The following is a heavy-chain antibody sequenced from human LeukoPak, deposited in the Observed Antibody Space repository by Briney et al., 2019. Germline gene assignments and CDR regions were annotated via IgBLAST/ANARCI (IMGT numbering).Heavy chain of an antibody. D-gene: IGHD1-26*01. J-gene: IGHJ4*02. V-gene: IGHV3-9*01. CDR1: GFTFDDYA. Sequence: GGSLSLSCAASGFTFDDYAMHWVRHAPGKGLEWVSGFSWNSGSIVYADSVKGRFTISRENAKHSLYLQMNSLRAGDTALYYCAKGRGSSAKYYFDYWGQGTLVTVSS. CDR2: FSWNSGSI. CDR3: AKGRGSSAKYYFDY.